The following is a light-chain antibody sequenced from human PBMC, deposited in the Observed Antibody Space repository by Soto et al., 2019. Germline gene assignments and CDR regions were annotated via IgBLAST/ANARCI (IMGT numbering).Light chain of an antibody. CDR3: SSYTNSNTRV. CDR1: SSDVGGYDY. Sequence: QSVLTQPASVSGSPGQSITISCTGTSSDVGGYDYVSWYQQYPGKAPKLMIYEVSNRPSGVSNRFSGSKSGNTASLTISGLQAADEADYYCSSYTNSNTRVFGTGTKVTVL. J-gene: IGLJ1*01. V-gene: IGLV2-14*01. CDR2: EVS.